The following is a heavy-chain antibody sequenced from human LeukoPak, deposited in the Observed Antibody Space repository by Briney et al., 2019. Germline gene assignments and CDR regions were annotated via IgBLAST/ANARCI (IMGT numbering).Heavy chain of an antibody. Sequence: GGSLRLSCAASGFTFSSYAMSWVRQAPGKGLEWVSAISGSGGSTYYADSVKGRFTISRDNSKNTLYLQMNSLRAEDTAVYYCARGAQDVLRFLEWLLPFDYWGQGTLVTVSS. CDR2: ISGSGGST. V-gene: IGHV3-23*01. D-gene: IGHD3-3*01. CDR3: ARGAQDVLRFLEWLLPFDY. CDR1: GFTFSSYA. J-gene: IGHJ4*02.